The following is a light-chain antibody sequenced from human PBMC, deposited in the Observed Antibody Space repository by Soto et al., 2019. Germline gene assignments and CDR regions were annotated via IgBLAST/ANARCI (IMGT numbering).Light chain of an antibody. CDR1: HSVLYSSNNKNY. CDR3: QQYYSTPWT. Sequence: DIVVTQAPYSLAVSLGERATINCKSIHSVLYSSNNKNYLAWYQQKPGQPPKLXXYWASTRESGIPDRFSGSVSGTDGTITISSLKEEDGAVYYCQQYYSTPWTFGQGTKVDIK. J-gene: IGKJ1*01. CDR2: WAS. V-gene: IGKV4-1*01.